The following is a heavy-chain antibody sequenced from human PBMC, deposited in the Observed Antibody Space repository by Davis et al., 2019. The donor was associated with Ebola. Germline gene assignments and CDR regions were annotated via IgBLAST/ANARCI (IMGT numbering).Heavy chain of an antibody. V-gene: IGHV3-7*03. CDR1: GFTFSSYW. Sequence: PGGSLRLSCAASGFTFSSYWMSWVRQAPGKGLEWVANIKQDGSEKYYVDSVKGRFTISRDNAKNSLYLQMNSLRAEDTAMYYCARDSRSVVVPAAYTADYYYGMDVWGQGTTVTVSS. D-gene: IGHD2-2*01. CDR3: ARDSRSVVVPAAYTADYYYGMDV. J-gene: IGHJ6*02. CDR2: IKQDGSEK.